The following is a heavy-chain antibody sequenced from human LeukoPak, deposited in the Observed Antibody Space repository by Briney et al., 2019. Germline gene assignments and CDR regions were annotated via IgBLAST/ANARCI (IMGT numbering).Heavy chain of an antibody. Sequence: PGRSLRLSCAASRFSFSTHAMHWVRQAPGKGLEWVAVVPYDGTKKYYADSVKGRFTISRDNSNNTLYLQMNSLRAEDTAMYYCGASDFYYYYMDVWGKGTTVTVSS. CDR2: VPYDGTKK. CDR3: GASDFYYYYMDV. J-gene: IGHJ6*03. CDR1: RFSFSTHA. V-gene: IGHV3-30-3*01.